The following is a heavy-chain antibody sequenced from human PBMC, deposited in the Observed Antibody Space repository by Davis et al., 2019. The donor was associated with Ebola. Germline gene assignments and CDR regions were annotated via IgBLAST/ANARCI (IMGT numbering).Heavy chain of an antibody. J-gene: IGHJ6*02. CDR2: ISDDGSYK. Sequence: PGGSLRLSCAASGFTFNSYGMHWVRQAPGKGLEWLAVISDDGSYKYYGDSVEGRFTISRDNSKEALYLQLNSLRAEDTAVYYCAKDRCSSRRCQDFYYGMDVWGQGPRSPSP. CDR3: AKDRCSSRRCQDFYYGMDV. D-gene: IGHD2-2*01. CDR1: GFTFNSYG. V-gene: IGHV3-30*18.